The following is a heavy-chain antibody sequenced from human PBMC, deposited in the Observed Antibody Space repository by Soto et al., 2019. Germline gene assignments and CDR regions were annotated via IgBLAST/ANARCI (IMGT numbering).Heavy chain of an antibody. D-gene: IGHD6-13*01. J-gene: IGHJ5*02. V-gene: IGHV4-34*01. CDR1: GGSFSGYY. Sequence: SETLSLTCAVYGGSFSGYYWSWIRQPPGKGLEWIGEINHSGSTNYNPSLKSRVTISVDTSKNQFSLKLSSVTAADTAVYYCAQFPDLNSSSWLSWGQGTLVTVSS. CDR2: INHSGST. CDR3: AQFPDLNSSSWLS.